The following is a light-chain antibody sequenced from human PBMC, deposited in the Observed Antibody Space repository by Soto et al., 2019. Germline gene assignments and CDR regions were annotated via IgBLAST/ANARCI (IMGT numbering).Light chain of an antibody. Sequence: EIVLTQSPGTLSLSPGERASLSCRASQRISSTFLAWYQQKPGQAPRLLIYGASSTATGIPDRFSGSGSGTDFTLPISRLEAEDFEMYYCQQCGGSPTFGQGTKVEV. CDR2: GAS. CDR1: QRISSTF. CDR3: QQCGGSPT. J-gene: IGKJ1*01. V-gene: IGKV3-20*01.